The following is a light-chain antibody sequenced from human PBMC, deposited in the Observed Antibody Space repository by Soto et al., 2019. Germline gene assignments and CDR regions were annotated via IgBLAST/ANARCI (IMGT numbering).Light chain of an antibody. CDR2: VNSDGSH. CDR1: SGHSDYA. V-gene: IGLV4-69*01. Sequence: QTVVTQSPSASASLGASVKITCTLSSGHSDYAIAWHQQQPEKGPRYLMKVNSDGSHNKGDGIPDRFSGSSSGAERYLTISSLQSEDEADYYCQTWGTGVPYVFGTGTKLTVL. CDR3: QTWGTGVPYV. J-gene: IGLJ1*01.